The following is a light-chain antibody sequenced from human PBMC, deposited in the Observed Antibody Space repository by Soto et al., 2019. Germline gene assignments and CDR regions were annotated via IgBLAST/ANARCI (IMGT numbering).Light chain of an antibody. Sequence: QFVLTQPASVSGSPGQSIAISCTGTSSDVGGYNSVSWYQHHPGKAPKLMIYDVNYRPSGISDRFSGSKSGNTASLTISGLQAEDEADYYCSSYTSSSTLVFGTGTKVTVL. CDR2: DVN. V-gene: IGLV2-14*03. CDR1: SSDVGGYNS. J-gene: IGLJ1*01. CDR3: SSYTSSSTLV.